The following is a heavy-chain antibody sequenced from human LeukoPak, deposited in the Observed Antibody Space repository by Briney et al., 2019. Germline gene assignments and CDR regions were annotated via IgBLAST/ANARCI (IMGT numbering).Heavy chain of an antibody. D-gene: IGHD2-2*01. CDR2: INPSGGST. CDR1: GYTFTSYG. J-gene: IGHJ5*02. CDR3: ARDLCTSCFPTGWFDP. Sequence: ASVKVSCKASGYTFTSYGISWVRQAPGQGLEWMGIINPSGGSTSYAQKFQGRVTMTRDTSTSTVYMELSSLRSEDTAVYYCARDLCTSCFPTGWFDPWGQGTLVTVSS. V-gene: IGHV1-46*03.